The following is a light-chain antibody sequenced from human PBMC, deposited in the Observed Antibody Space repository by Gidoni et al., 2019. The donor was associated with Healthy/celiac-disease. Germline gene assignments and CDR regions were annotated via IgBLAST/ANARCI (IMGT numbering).Light chain of an antibody. CDR2: DAS. CDR1: QDISNY. CDR3: QQYDNLPLT. Sequence: DIQMTQSPSSLSASVGERVTLTCKASQDISNYLNWYQQKPGKAPKLLIYDASNLETGVPARFSGSGSGTEFTFTISSLQSEDIATYYCQQYDNLPLTFGGXTKVEIK. J-gene: IGKJ4*01. V-gene: IGKV1-33*01.